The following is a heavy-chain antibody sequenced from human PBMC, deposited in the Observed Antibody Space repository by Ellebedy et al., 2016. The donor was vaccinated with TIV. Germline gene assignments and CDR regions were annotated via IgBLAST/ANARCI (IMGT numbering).Heavy chain of an antibody. Sequence: GGSLRLSCAASGFTFSSYGMHWVRQAPGKGLEWVAVIWYDGSNKYYADSVKGRFTISRDNSKNTLYLQMNSLRAEDTAVYYCARDWDGATGVGDYWGQGTLVTVSS. CDR1: GFTFSSYG. J-gene: IGHJ4*02. D-gene: IGHD1-26*01. CDR2: IWYDGSNK. V-gene: IGHV3-33*01. CDR3: ARDWDGATGVGDY.